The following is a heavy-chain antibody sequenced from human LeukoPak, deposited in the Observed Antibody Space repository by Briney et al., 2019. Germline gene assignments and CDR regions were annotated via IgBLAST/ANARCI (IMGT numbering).Heavy chain of an antibody. D-gene: IGHD6-13*01. V-gene: IGHV1-2*06. CDR2: INPNGGGT. J-gene: IGHJ4*02. Sequence: ASVKVSCKASGYTFTGYYMHWVRQAPGQGLEWMGRINPNGGGTNYAQKFQGRVTMTRDTSISTAYMELSRLRSDDTAVYYCARDYNPYSSSWVFDYWGRGTLVTVSS. CDR1: GYTFTGYY. CDR3: ARDYNPYSSSWVFDY.